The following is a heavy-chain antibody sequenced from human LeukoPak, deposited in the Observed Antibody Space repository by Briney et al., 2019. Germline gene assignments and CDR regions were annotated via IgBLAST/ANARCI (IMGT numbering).Heavy chain of an antibody. J-gene: IGHJ4*02. CDR3: AKDSVGANEAYYFDC. CDR2: ISGSGGNT. V-gene: IGHV3-23*01. Sequence: GGSLRLSCAASGFTFSSYAMNWVRQAPGKGLEWVSAISGSGGNTYYADSVKGRFTISRDNSKNTLYLQMNSLRAEDTAVYYCAKDSVGANEAYYFDCWGQGTLVTVSS. D-gene: IGHD1-26*01. CDR1: GFTFSSYA.